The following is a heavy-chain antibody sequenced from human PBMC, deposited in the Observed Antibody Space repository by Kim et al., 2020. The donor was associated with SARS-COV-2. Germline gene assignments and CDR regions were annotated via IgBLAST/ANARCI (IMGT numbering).Heavy chain of an antibody. CDR1: GGSISSSSYY. V-gene: IGHV4-39*01. CDR2: IYYSGST. Sequence: SETLSLTCTVSGGSISSSSYYWGWIRQPPGKGLEWIGSIYYSGSTYYNPSLKGRLTISVDTSKNQVSLKLSSVTAADTAVYYCARGVVVSATFYHWGQGTLVTVSS. CDR3: ARGVVVSATFYH. J-gene: IGHJ4*02. D-gene: IGHD2-21*02.